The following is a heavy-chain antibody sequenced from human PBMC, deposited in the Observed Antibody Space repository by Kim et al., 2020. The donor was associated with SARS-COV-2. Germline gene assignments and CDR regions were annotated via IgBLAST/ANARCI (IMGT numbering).Heavy chain of an antibody. CDR2: IYYSGST. CDR1: GGSISSSSYY. V-gene: IGHV4-39*01. Sequence: SETLSLTCTVSGGSISSSSYYWGWIRQPPGKGLEWIGSIYYSGSTYYNPSLKSRVTISVDTSKNQFSLKLSSVTAADTAVYYCARIWEDIVVVPAADHYFDYWGQGTLVTVSS. D-gene: IGHD2-2*01. J-gene: IGHJ4*02. CDR3: ARIWEDIVVVPAADHYFDY.